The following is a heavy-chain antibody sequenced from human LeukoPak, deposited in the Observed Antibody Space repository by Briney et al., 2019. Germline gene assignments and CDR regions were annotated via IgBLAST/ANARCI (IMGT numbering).Heavy chain of an antibody. V-gene: IGHV4-61*02. J-gene: IGHJ4*02. CDR3: ASSPSPYYYDSSGYYYYFDY. D-gene: IGHD3-22*01. CDR1: GGSISSGSYY. Sequence: SETLSLTCTVSGGSISSGSYYWSWIRQPAGKGLEWIGRIYTSGSTNYNPSLKSRVTISVDTSKNQFSLKLSSVTAADTAVYYCASSPSPYYYDSSGYYYYFDYWGQGTLVTVSP. CDR2: IYTSGST.